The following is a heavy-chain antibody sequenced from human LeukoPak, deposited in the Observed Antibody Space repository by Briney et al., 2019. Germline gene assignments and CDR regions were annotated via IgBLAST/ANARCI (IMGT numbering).Heavy chain of an antibody. J-gene: IGHJ3*02. CDR3: ARPNWNFVLYAFDI. CDR2: IYYSGST. CDR1: GGSISSSSYY. V-gene: IGHV4-39*01. D-gene: IGHD1-7*01. Sequence: KPSETLSLTCNVPGGSISSSSYYWGWIRQPPGKGLEWIGSIYYSGSTYYNPSLKSRVTISVDTSKNQFSLKLSSVTAADTAVYYCARPNWNFVLYAFDIWGQGTMVTVSS.